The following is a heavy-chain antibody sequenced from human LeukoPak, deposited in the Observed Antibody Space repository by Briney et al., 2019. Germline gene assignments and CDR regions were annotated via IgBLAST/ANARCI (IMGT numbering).Heavy chain of an antibody. V-gene: IGHV4-59*01. Sequence: SETLSLTCTVSGGSISSYYWSWIRQLPGKGLEWIVYIYYSGSTNYNPSLKSRVTISVDTSKNQFSLKLSSVTAADTAVYYCARRASSSWYNSFDYWGQGTLVTVSS. J-gene: IGHJ4*02. CDR1: GGSISSYY. CDR3: ARRASSSWYNSFDY. D-gene: IGHD6-13*01. CDR2: IYYSGST.